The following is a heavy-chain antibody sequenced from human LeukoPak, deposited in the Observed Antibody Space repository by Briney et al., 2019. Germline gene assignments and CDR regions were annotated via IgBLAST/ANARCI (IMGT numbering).Heavy chain of an antibody. V-gene: IGHV1-69*05. CDR1: GGTFSSYA. Sequence: SVKVSCKASGGTFSSYAISWGRQAPGQGLEWMVGIIPIFGTANYAQKFQGRVTITTDESTSTAYMELSSLRSEDTAVYYCAGGYSPGYYSYYMDVWGKGTTVTVSS. CDR3: AGGYSPGYYSYYMDV. J-gene: IGHJ6*03. D-gene: IGHD1-26*01. CDR2: IIPIFGTA.